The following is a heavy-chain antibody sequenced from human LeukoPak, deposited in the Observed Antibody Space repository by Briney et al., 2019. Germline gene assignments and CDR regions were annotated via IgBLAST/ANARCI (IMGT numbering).Heavy chain of an antibody. D-gene: IGHD3-3*01. Sequence: PAETESLTCRVSVDSKKLEYGRWVRKPGGGGGGGSGRIDTRESTNYNPSLQSRVTLSADRSKNQFSLNLNSVTAADTAVYYCVGEVGFLEWFCGPWGQGTLVTVSS. CDR3: VGEVGFLEWFCGP. CDR2: IDTREST. CDR1: VDSKKLEY. J-gene: IGHJ5*02. V-gene: IGHV4-4*07.